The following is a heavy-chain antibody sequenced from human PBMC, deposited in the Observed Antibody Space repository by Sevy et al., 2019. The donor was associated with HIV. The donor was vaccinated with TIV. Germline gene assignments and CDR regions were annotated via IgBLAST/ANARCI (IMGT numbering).Heavy chain of an antibody. CDR3: ARPYYYGSGSYYNSPPYYFDY. CDR1: GYSFTSYW. Sequence: GESLKISCKGSGYSFTSYWIGWVRQMPGKGLEWMGIIYPGDSDTRYSPSFQGQVTISADKSISTAYLQWSSLKASDTAMYYCARPYYYGSGSYYNSPPYYFDYWGQRTLVTVSS. CDR2: IYPGDSDT. D-gene: IGHD3-10*01. V-gene: IGHV5-51*01. J-gene: IGHJ4*02.